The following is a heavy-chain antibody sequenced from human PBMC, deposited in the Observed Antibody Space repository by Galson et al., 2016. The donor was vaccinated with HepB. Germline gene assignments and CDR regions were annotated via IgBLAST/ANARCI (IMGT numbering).Heavy chain of an antibody. J-gene: IGHJ3*02. Sequence: ETLSLTCTVSGGSISSTTNWWSWVRQSPGQGLEWIGEIYHSGDTNYNPSLKSRATITVDTSRNQFSLSLRSVTAADTAVYYCGIDCTGGTCKFAGYDAFDIWGQGTTVTVSS. CDR3: GIDCTGGTCKFAGYDAFDI. CDR2: IYHSGDT. D-gene: IGHD2-8*02. V-gene: IGHV4-4*02. CDR1: GGSISSTTNW.